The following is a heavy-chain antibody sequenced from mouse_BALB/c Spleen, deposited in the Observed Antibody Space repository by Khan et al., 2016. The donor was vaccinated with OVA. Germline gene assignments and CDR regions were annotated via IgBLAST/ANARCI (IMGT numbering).Heavy chain of an antibody. CDR1: GYTFTDYN. J-gene: IGHJ3*01. Sequence: VRLQQSGPELVKPGASVKIPCKASGYTFTDYNMDWVKQSHGKSLEWIGDITPNNGGTIYNQKFKGKATLTVDKSSSTAYMELRSLTSEDNAVYYCAGHGYGGFDYWGQGTLVTVSA. V-gene: IGHV1-18*01. D-gene: IGHD2-2*01. CDR3: AGHGYGGFDY. CDR2: ITPNNGGT.